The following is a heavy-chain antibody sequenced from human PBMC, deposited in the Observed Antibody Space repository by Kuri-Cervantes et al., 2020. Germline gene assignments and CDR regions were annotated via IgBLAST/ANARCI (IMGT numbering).Heavy chain of an antibody. D-gene: IGHD3-22*01. V-gene: IGHV1-18*01. J-gene: IGHJ4*02. CDR1: GYTFSNYG. CDR3: ARVRYYYDSSGYTSDY. CDR2: ISAYNGNT. Sequence: ASVKVSCKASGYTFSNYGISWVRQAPGQGLEWMGWISAYNGNTNYAQKLQGRVTMTTDTSTSTAYMELRSLRSDDTAVYYCARVRYYYDSSGYTSDYWGQGTLVTVSS.